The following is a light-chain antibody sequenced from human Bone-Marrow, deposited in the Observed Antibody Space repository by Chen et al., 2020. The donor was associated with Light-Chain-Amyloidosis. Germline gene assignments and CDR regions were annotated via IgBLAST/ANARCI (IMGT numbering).Light chain of an antibody. CDR2: GSS. CDR1: QTISSNY. CDR3: RQYGTSPLT. J-gene: IGKJ4*01. V-gene: IGKV3-20*01. Sequence: EIVLTQSPGTLSLSPGEGANRSCRASQTISSNYLTWYQEEFGQAPRLLIYGSSSRAAGIPDRFTGSGSGAGFTLTVDVLGPEDFAMYYCRQYGTSPLTSGRGS.